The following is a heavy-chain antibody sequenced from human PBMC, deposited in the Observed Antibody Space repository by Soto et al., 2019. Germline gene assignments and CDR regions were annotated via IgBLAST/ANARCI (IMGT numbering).Heavy chain of an antibody. CDR3: VRLFSRRYLDF. J-gene: IGHJ4*02. CDR1: GFNLDDYY. V-gene: IGHV3-11*06. Sequence: QEQLVESGGGLVKPGGSLRLSCAASGFNLDDYYMSWIRQATGKGLEYLSYISSLNQYNNYADSVKGRFTISIDKAKKSLELHICSLSSADTAVDYCVRLFSRRYLDFWGRGTLVSVSS. CDR2: ISSLNQYN.